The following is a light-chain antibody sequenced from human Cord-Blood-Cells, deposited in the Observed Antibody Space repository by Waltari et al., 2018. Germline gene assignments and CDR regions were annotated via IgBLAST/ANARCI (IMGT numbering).Light chain of an antibody. J-gene: IGLJ2*01. CDR3: QAWDSSTEVV. Sequence: SYELTQPPSVSVSPGQTASITCSGDKLGDKYACWYQQKPGPSPVLVFYQDSKRPSGIPERFSGSNSGNTATLTISGTQAMDEADYYCQAWDSSTEVVFGGGTKLTVL. CDR1: KLGDKY. V-gene: IGLV3-1*01. CDR2: QDS.